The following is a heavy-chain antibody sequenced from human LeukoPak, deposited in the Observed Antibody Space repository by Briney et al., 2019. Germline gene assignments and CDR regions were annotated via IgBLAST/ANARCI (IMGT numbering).Heavy chain of an antibody. Sequence: GGSLRLSCAASGFTFSSYGMTWVRQAPGKGLEWVSYISSSSSTIYYADSVKGRFTISRDNSKNTLYLQMNSLRAEHTAVYYCAKGEVGATTYFDYWGQGTLVTVSS. CDR1: GFTFSSYG. J-gene: IGHJ4*02. V-gene: IGHV3-48*01. CDR3: AKGEVGATTYFDY. D-gene: IGHD1-26*01. CDR2: ISSSSSTI.